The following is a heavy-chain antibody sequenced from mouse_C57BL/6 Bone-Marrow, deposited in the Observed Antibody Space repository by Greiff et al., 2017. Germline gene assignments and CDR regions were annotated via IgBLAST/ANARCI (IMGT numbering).Heavy chain of an antibody. V-gene: IGHV2-2*01. D-gene: IGHD6-5*01. CDR1: GFSLTSYG. CDR2: IWSGGGT. CDR3: ARNSYSILYYFDY. J-gene: IGHJ2*01. Sequence: VMLVESGPGLVQPSQSLSITCTVSGFSLTSYGVHWVRQSPGKGLEWLGVIWSGGGTDYNAAFISRLSISKDNSKSQVFFKMNSLQADDTAIYYCARNSYSILYYFDYWGQGTTLTVSS.